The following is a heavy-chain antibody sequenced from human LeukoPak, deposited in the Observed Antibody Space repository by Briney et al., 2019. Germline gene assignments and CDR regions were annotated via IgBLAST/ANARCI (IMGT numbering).Heavy chain of an antibody. Sequence: TGGSLRLSCAASGFTFSTYSMNWVRQAPGKGLEWVSSIISISSYIYYADSVKGRFTISRDNAKNSLYLQMNSLRAEDTAVYYCARDPQYCSGGSCYSFDYWGQGTLVTVSS. CDR2: IISISSYI. J-gene: IGHJ4*02. CDR3: ARDPQYCSGGSCYSFDY. CDR1: GFTFSTYS. D-gene: IGHD2-15*01. V-gene: IGHV3-21*01.